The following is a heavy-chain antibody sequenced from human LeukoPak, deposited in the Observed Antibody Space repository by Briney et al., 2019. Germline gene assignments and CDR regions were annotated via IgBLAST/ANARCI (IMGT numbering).Heavy chain of an antibody. V-gene: IGHV4-59*01. Sequence: SETLSLTCTVSGGSISSYYWSWIRQPPGKGLEWIGCIYYSGSTNYNPSLKSRVTISVDTSKNQFSLKLSSVTAADTAVYYCARVRVGFDYWGQGTLVTVSS. J-gene: IGHJ4*02. CDR2: IYYSGST. CDR1: GGSISSYY. CDR3: ARVRVGFDY. D-gene: IGHD1-26*01.